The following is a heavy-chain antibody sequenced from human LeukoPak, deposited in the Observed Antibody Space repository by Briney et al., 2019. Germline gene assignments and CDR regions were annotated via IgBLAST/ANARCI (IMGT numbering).Heavy chain of an antibody. J-gene: IGHJ6*04. Sequence: PGASLRLSCAASGFTFSSYAMSWVRQDPGKGLEWVANIKQDGSEKYYVDSVKGRFTISRDNARNSLFLQMNSLRAEDTAVYYCARDRSWGSGYYYGMDVWGEGTTVTVSS. CDR1: GFTFSSYA. V-gene: IGHV3-7*03. D-gene: IGHD6-13*01. CDR2: IKQDGSEK. CDR3: ARDRSWGSGYYYGMDV.